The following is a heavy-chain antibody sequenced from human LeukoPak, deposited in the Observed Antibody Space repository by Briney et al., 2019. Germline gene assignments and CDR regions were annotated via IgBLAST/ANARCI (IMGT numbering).Heavy chain of an antibody. J-gene: IGHJ4*02. CDR3: ASGSVGNYALDY. CDR1: GFTFSSYS. Sequence: GGSLRLSCAASGFTFSSYSMNWVRQAPGKGLEWVSSIGTSSNNIYYTDSVKGRFTISRDNAKNSLYLQVDSLRVEDTAVYFCASGSVGNYALDYWGQGTLVTVSS. V-gene: IGHV3-21*01. CDR2: IGTSSNNI. D-gene: IGHD1-7*01.